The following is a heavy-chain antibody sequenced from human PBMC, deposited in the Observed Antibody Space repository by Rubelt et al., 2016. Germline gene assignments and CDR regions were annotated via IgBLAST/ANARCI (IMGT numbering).Heavy chain of an antibody. J-gene: IGHJ6*02. CDR3: ARDSEFSFCPNTYYYAMDV. Sequence: GLEWVSSITSASSYIYYADSVKGRFTISRDNAKNSLFLQMSSLRAEDTAVYYCARDSEFSFCPNTYYYAMDVWGLGTTVTVSS. V-gene: IGHV3-21*01. CDR2: ITSASSYI. D-gene: IGHD3-10*01.